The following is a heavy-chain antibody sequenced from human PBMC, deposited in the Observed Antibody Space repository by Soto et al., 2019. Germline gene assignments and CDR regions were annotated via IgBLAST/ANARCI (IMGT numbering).Heavy chain of an antibody. D-gene: IGHD3-22*01. J-gene: IGHJ4*02. CDR2: ISSNGGST. CDR3: ARGRGPPYYYDSSGYQDY. V-gene: IGHV3-64*01. Sequence: GGSLRLSCAASGFTFSSYAMHWVRQAPGKGLEYVLAISSNGGSTYYANSVKGRFTISRDNSKNTLYLQMGSLRAEDMAVYYCARGRGPPYYYDSSGYQDYWGQGTLVTVSS. CDR1: GFTFSSYA.